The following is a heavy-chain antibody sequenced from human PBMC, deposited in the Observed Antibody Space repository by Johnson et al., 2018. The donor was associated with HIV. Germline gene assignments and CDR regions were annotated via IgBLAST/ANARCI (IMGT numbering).Heavy chain of an antibody. V-gene: IGHV3-30-3*01. Sequence: VQLVESGGGLVQPGGSLRLSCAASGFTFSSYAMYWVRQAPGKGLEWVAVISYDGSNKYYADSVKGRFTISRDNSKNTLFLQMNSLRVEDTAVYYCASTRLGAFDIWGQGTMVTVSS. CDR2: ISYDGSNK. CDR1: GFTFSSYA. CDR3: ASTRLGAFDI. D-gene: IGHD6-6*01. J-gene: IGHJ3*02.